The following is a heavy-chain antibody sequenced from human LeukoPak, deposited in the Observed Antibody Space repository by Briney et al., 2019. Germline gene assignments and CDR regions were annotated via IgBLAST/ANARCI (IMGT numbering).Heavy chain of an antibody. CDR3: ARDWGCSSTSCYESDYFDY. CDR2: ISYDGSNK. CDR1: RFTFSSYA. V-gene: IGHV3-30*04. Sequence: PGGSLRLSCAASRFTFSSYAMHWVRQAPGKGLEWVAVISYDGSNKYYADSVKGRFTISRDNSKNTLYLQMNSLRAEDTAVYYCARDWGCSSTSCYESDYFDYWGQGTLVTVSS. D-gene: IGHD2-2*01. J-gene: IGHJ4*02.